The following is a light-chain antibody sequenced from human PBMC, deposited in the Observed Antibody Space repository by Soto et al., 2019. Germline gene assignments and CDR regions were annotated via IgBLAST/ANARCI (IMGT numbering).Light chain of an antibody. CDR3: QQYNDYSWT. V-gene: IGKV1-5*03. J-gene: IGKJ1*01. CDR1: QSIGIR. CDR2: KAS. Sequence: IPMTKSPSTLSASVGDRVAITCRARQSIGIRLAWYQQKPGKAPRFMIYKASSLERGVPSRFSGNGSGTEFNLTITSMQPHDFATYYCQQYNDYSWTFGQGTKVEIK.